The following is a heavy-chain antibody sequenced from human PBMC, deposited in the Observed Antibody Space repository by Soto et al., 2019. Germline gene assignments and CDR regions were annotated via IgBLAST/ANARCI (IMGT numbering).Heavy chain of an antibody. V-gene: IGHV3-66*01. CDR1: GFTFRSNY. D-gene: IGHD4-17*01. Sequence: PGGSLRLSCAASGFTFRSNYMNWVRQAPGKGLEWVSIIYSDGSTHYADSVKGRFTISRDNSKDTLYLQMNTLRAEDTGVYYCTRDPTTSHVTDYWGQGTVVTVSS. CDR3: TRDPTTSHVTDY. CDR2: IYSDGST. J-gene: IGHJ4*02.